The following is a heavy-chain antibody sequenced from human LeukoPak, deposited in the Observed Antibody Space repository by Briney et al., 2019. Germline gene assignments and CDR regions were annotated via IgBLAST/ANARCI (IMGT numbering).Heavy chain of an antibody. CDR3: ARAGHYYGSGSYYNLDY. Sequence: SVKVSCKASGGTFSGYAISWVRQAPGQGLEWMGGIIPIFGTANYAQKFQGRVTITTDESTSTAYMELSSLRSEDTAVYYCARAGHYYGSGSYYNLDYWGQGTLVTVSS. CDR1: GGTFSGYA. D-gene: IGHD3-10*01. V-gene: IGHV1-69*05. CDR2: IIPIFGTA. J-gene: IGHJ4*02.